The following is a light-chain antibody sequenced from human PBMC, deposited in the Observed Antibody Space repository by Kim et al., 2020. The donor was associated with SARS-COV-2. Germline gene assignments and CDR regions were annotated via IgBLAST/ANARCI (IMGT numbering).Light chain of an antibody. Sequence: PGERAALSCRASQSVSSRYLAWYQQKPGQAPRLLIYGASSRATGIPDRFSGSGSGTDFTLTISRLEPEDFAVYYCQEYGSSRSITFGQGTRLEIK. CDR2: GAS. J-gene: IGKJ5*01. CDR3: QEYGSSRSIT. CDR1: QSVSSRY. V-gene: IGKV3-20*01.